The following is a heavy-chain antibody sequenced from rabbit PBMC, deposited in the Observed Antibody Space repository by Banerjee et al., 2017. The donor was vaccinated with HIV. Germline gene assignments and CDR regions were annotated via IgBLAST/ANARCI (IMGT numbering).Heavy chain of an antibody. Sequence: QSLEESGGDLVKPGGSLTLTCTASGFSFSNKCVMCWVRQAPGKGLEWIACINTSSGNTVYATWAKGRFTISKSSSTTVTLQMTSRTAADTATYFCARDLAGVIGCNLGLGAQGTLVTVS. D-gene: IGHD4-1*01. CDR3: ARDLAGVIGCNLGL. V-gene: IGHV1S40*01. CDR2: INTSSGNT. CDR1: GFSFSNKCV. J-gene: IGHJ3*01.